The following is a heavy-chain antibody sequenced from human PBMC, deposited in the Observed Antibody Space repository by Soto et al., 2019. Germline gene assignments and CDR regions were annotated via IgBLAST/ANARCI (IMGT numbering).Heavy chain of an antibody. Sequence: QLQLQESGPGLVKPSETLSLTCAVSGASISRGGFHWGWIRQPPGQGLEWIGSLYSGSTYYNPSLKSRVTISADTSKNPFPLEFSSVTAADTAVFYFGRRGSGHTFGYWGQGTLVTVPS. CDR1: GASISRGGFH. D-gene: IGHD3-10*01. V-gene: IGHV4-39*01. J-gene: IGHJ4*02. CDR3: GRRGSGHTFGY. CDR2: LYSGST.